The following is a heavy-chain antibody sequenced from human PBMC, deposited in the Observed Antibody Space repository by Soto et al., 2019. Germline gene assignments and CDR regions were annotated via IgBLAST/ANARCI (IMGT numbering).Heavy chain of an antibody. D-gene: IGHD2-15*01. CDR3: AKGHCSGGSCYSGLDFDY. J-gene: IGHJ4*02. V-gene: IGHV3-23*01. CDR1: GFTFSSYA. Sequence: EVQLLESGGGLVQPGGSLRLSCAASGFTFSSYAMSWVRQAPGKGLEWVSAISGSGGSTYYADSVKGRFIISRDNSKNTLGLQMNGLRAEDTDVYYCAKGHCSGGSCYSGLDFDYWGQGTLVTVSS. CDR2: ISGSGGST.